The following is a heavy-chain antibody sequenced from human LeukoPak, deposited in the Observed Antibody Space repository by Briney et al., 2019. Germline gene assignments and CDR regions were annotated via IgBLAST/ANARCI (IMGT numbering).Heavy chain of an antibody. CDR2: INAGSGNT. Sequence: ASVKVSCKASGYTFTNYAIHWVRQAPGQRLEWMGWINAGSGNTKYSQEFQGRVTITRDTSASTTYMELSSLRSEDMAVYYCARGAGYSSQNWFDPWGQGTPVTVSS. J-gene: IGHJ5*02. CDR3: ARGAGYSSQNWFDP. CDR1: GYTFTNYA. V-gene: IGHV1-3*03. D-gene: IGHD6-13*01.